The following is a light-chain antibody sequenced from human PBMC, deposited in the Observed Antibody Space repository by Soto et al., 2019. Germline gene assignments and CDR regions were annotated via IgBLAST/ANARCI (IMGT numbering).Light chain of an antibody. CDR3: QQVNNYPLT. J-gene: IGKJ4*01. CDR2: AAS. Sequence: EIQMTQSPCSLSASVGDRVTSTCQARQGIDTSLAWYQQKPGKAPKLLIYAASTLQSGVPSRFSGSGSETDFTLTISSLQPEDFATYYCQQVNNYPLTFGGGTKVDIK. V-gene: IGKV1-9*01. CDR1: QGIDTS.